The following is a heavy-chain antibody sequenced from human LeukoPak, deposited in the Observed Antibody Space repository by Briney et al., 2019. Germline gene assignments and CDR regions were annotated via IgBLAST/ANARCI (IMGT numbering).Heavy chain of an antibody. V-gene: IGHV3-30*18. Sequence: PGKSLRLSCAASGFTFSTYGMHWVRQAPGKGLEWVAVISYDGSNKNYADSVKGRFTISRDNSKNTVYLQMINLRPDDSAVYNCLKGGWVTIGPPKDWGQGTLVSVSS. CDR3: LKGGWVTIGPPKD. CDR1: GFTFSTYG. CDR2: ISYDGSNK. D-gene: IGHD4-23*01. J-gene: IGHJ4*02.